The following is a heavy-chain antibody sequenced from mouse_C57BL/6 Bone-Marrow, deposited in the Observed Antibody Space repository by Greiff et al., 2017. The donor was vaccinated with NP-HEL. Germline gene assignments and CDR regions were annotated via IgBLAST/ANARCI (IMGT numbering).Heavy chain of an antibody. V-gene: IGHV1-76*01. J-gene: IGHJ2*01. CDR3: ARSWPFDY. Sequence: VQLQQSGAELVRPGASVKLSCKASGYTFTDYYINWVKQRPGQGLEWIARIYPGSGNTYYNEKFKGKATLTAEKSSSTAYTQLSSLTSEDSAVYFCARSWPFDYWGQGTTLTVSS. CDR1: GYTFTDYY. CDR2: IYPGSGNT.